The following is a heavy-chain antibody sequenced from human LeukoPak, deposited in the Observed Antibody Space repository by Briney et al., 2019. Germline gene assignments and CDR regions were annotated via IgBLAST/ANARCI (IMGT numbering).Heavy chain of an antibody. D-gene: IGHD6-19*01. Sequence: ASVKVSCKASGYTFSDYAVHWVRQAPGQRLEWMGWINAGNGYTKYSPTFQSRVTISRDTSASTVYMELSSLRSEDTAVYYCARDRGAVAGNFDFWGQGTLVTVSS. J-gene: IGHJ4*02. CDR2: INAGNGYT. V-gene: IGHV1-3*01. CDR3: ARDRGAVAGNFDF. CDR1: GYTFSDYA.